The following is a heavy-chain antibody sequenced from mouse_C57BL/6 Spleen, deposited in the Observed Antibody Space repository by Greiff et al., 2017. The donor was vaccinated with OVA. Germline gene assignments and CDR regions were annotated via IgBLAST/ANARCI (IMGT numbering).Heavy chain of an antibody. Sequence: QVQLKQPGAELVMPGASVKLSCKASGYTFTSYWMHWVKQRPGQGLEWIGEIDPSDSYTNYNQKFKGKSTLTVDKSSSTAYMQLSSLTSEDSAVYYCARRAGYYPMDYWGQGTSVTVSS. V-gene: IGHV1-69*01. CDR2: IDPSDSYT. D-gene: IGHD3-3*01. J-gene: IGHJ4*01. CDR1: GYTFTSYW. CDR3: ARRAGYYPMDY.